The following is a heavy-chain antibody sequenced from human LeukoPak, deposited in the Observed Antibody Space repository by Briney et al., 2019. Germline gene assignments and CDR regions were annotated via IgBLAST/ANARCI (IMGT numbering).Heavy chain of an antibody. CDR2: ISSNGDNT. Sequence: GGSLRLSCSVSGFTFSTYVMHWVRQAPGKGLEYVSAISSNGDNTYYADSVKGRFTISRDNSKNTLYLQMSSLRAGDTAVYYCVRGTGYWGQGTLVTVSS. J-gene: IGHJ4*02. CDR3: VRGTGY. V-gene: IGHV3-64D*06. CDR1: GFTFSTYV.